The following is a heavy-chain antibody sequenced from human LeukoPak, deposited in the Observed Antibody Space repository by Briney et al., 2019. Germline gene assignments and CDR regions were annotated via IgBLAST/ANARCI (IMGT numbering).Heavy chain of an antibody. V-gene: IGHV4-39*07. Sequence: SETLSLTCTVSGGSISSSSYYWGWIRQPPGKGLEWIGSIYYSGSTYYNPSLKSRVTISVDTSKNQFSLKLSSVTAADTAVYYCARQTSPIAYCGGDCYLNWFDPWGQGTLVTVSS. CDR3: ARQTSPIAYCGGDCYLNWFDP. J-gene: IGHJ5*02. D-gene: IGHD2-21*02. CDR2: IYYSGST. CDR1: GGSISSSSYY.